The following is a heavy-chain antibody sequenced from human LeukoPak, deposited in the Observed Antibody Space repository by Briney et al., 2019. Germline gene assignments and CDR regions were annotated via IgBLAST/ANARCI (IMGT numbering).Heavy chain of an antibody. J-gene: IGHJ4*02. CDR2: IYASGST. CDR3: ARDRSDSTTSYFDY. CDR1: GASINRGGSY. Sequence: SETLSLTCTVSGASINRGGSYWTWIRQHPGKGLEWIGYIYASGSTYYNPSLKSRVNISVDTSKNQFSLKLNSVTAADTAVYYCARDRSDSTTSYFDYWGQGTLVTVSS. V-gene: IGHV4-31*03. D-gene: IGHD3-10*01.